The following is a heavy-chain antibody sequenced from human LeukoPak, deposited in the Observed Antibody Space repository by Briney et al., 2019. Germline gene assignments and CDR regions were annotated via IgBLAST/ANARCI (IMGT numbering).Heavy chain of an antibody. CDR1: GYTFTGYY. J-gene: IGHJ4*02. CDR2: INPNSGGT. V-gene: IGHV1-2*02. D-gene: IGHD6-6*01. CDR3: ARAAKYSGSPGFDY. Sequence: GASVKVSCKASGYTFTGYYMHWVRQAPGQGLEWMGWINPNSGGTNYAQKFQGRVTMTRDTSISTAYMELSRLRSDDTAVYYCARAAKYSGSPGFDYWGQGTLVTVSS.